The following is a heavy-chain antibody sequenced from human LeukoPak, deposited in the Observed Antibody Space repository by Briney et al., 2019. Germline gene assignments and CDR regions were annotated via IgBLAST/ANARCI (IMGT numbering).Heavy chain of an antibody. D-gene: IGHD3-22*01. V-gene: IGHV4-39*07. CDR3: ARRGKNYYDSSGYYYYFDY. CDR2: GDYSGGT. J-gene: IGHJ4*02. Sequence: PSETLSLTCTVSGDSFSSVTDYWAWIRQPPGKGLEWIASGDYSGGTYYNPSLESRVAISADMSKNQFSLKLTSVTAADTAVYYCARRGKNYYDSSGYYYYFDYWGQGTLVTVSS. CDR1: GDSFSSVTDY.